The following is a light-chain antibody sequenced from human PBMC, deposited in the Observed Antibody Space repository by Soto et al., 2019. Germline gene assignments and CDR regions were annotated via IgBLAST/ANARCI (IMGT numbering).Light chain of an antibody. CDR3: QQYNSYSLT. CDR1: QSISSW. J-gene: IGKJ4*01. V-gene: IGKV1-5*03. CDR2: KAS. Sequence: TPSPATLSASVGDRVTITCRASQSISSWLAWYQQKPGKAPKLLIYKASSLESGVPSRFSGSGSGTEFTLTISSLQPDDFATYYCQQYNSYSLTFGGGTKVDIK.